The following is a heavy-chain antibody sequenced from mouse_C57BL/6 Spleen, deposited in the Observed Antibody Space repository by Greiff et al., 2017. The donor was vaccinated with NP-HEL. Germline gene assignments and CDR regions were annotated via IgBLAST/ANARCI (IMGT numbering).Heavy chain of an antibody. J-gene: IGHJ4*01. D-gene: IGHD2-4*01. CDR1: GYTFTSYG. Sequence: VKLQESGAELARPGASVKLSCKASGYTFTSYGISWVKQRPGQGLEWIGEIYPRSGNTYYNEKFKGKATLTADKSSSTAYMELRSLTSEDSAVYFCARGDYDEGYAMDYWGQGTSVTVSS. V-gene: IGHV1-81*01. CDR2: IYPRSGNT. CDR3: ARGDYDEGYAMDY.